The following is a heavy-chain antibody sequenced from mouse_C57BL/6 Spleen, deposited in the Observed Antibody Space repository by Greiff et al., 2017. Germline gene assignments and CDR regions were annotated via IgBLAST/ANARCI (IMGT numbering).Heavy chain of an antibody. CDR1: GYAFTNYL. D-gene: IGHD1-1*01. J-gene: IGHJ2*01. Sequence: VQLQQSGAELVRPGSSVKVSCKASGYAFTNYLIEWVKQRPGQGLEWIGVINPGSGGTNYNEKFKGKATLTADKSSSTTYMQLSSLTSEDSAVCVCARSWGYGSSYLDYWGQGTTRTVSS. V-gene: IGHV1-54*01. CDR3: ARSWGYGSSYLDY. CDR2: INPGSGGT.